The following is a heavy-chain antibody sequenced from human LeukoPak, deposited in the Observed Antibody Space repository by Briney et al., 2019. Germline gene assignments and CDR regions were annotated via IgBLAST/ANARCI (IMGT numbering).Heavy chain of an antibody. J-gene: IGHJ3*02. CDR1: GFTFSGST. Sequence: GGSLRLSCAASGFTFSGSTMHWVRQASGKGLEWVGRIRSKANSYATAYAASVKGRFTISRDDSKNTAYLQMNSLKTEDTAVYYCTCSGWYGAFDIWGQGTLVTVSS. D-gene: IGHD6-19*01. CDR2: IRSKANSYAT. V-gene: IGHV3-73*01. CDR3: TCSGWYGAFDI.